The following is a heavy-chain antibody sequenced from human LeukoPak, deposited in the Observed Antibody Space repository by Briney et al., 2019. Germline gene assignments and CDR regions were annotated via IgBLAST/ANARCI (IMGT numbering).Heavy chain of an antibody. V-gene: IGHV3-21*01. Sequence: SVKGRFTISRDNAKNSLYLQMNSLRAEDTAVYYCARVEDSSGYYGPYFDYWGQGTLVTVSS. J-gene: IGHJ4*02. D-gene: IGHD3-22*01. CDR3: ARVEDSSGYYGPYFDY.